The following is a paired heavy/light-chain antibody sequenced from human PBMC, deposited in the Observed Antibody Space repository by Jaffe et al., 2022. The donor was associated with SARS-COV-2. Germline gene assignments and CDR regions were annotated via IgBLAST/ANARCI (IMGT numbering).Heavy chain of an antibody. CDR3: AREGFGRFLEWLSAFYFDY. CDR2: ISYDGSNK. CDR1: GFTFSSYA. D-gene: IGHD3-3*01. Sequence: QVQLVESGGGVVQPGRSLRLSCAASGFTFSSYAMHWVRQAPGKGLEWVAVISYDGSNKYYADSVKGRFTISRDNSKNTLYLQMNSLRAEDTAVYYCAREGFGRFLEWLSAFYFDYWGQGTLVTVSS. V-gene: IGHV3-30-3*01. J-gene: IGHJ4*02.
Light chain of an antibody. V-gene: IGLV2-14*01. CDR2: EVS. CDR1: SSDVGGYNY. J-gene: IGLJ1*01. Sequence: QSALTQPASVSGSPGQSITISCTGTSSDVGGYNYVSWYQQHPGKAPKLMIYEVSNRPSGVPDRFSGSKSGNTASLTISGLQAEDEADYYCSSYTSSSSNYVFGTGTKVTVL. CDR3: SSYTSSSSNYV.